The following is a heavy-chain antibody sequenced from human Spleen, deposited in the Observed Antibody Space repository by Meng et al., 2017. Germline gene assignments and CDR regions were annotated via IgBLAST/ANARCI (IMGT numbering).Heavy chain of an antibody. CDR1: GYTFTSYA. CDR3: ARGELGIAHR. CDR2: INTNTGNP. V-gene: IGHV7-4-1*02. J-gene: IGHJ4*02. D-gene: IGHD6-13*01. Sequence: QVHVVQSGSELKKPGAAVTVSCKTSGYTFTSYAMNWVRQAPGQGPEWMGWINTNTGNPTYAQGFTGRFVFSLDTSASTAYLQISSLKAEDTAVYFCARGELGIAHRWGQGTLVTVSS.